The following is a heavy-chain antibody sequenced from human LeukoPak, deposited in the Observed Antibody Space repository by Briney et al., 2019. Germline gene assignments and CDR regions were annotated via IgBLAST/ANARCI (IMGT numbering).Heavy chain of an antibody. CDR2: INHSGST. V-gene: IGHV4-34*01. D-gene: IGHD3-9*01. Sequence: SETLSLTCAVYGGSFSGYYWSWIRQPPGKGLEWIGEINHSGSTNYNPSLKSRVTISVDTSKNQFSLKLSSVTAADTAVYYCAGVLVGFYDIWTGAVDYWGQESQVAVS. CDR1: GGSFSGYY. J-gene: IGHJ4*02. CDR3: AGVLVGFYDIWTGAVDY.